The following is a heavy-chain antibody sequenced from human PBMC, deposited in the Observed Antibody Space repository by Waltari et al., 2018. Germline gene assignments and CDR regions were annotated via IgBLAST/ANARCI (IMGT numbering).Heavy chain of an antibody. CDR3: ARPPLSYGGMDV. Sequence: QVQLVQSGAEVKKPGASVKVSCKASGYTFTSYDINWVRQATGQGLEWMGWMNPNSGNTGYAQKVQGRVTMTRNTSISTAYMELSSLRSEDTAVHYCARPPLSYGGMDVWGQGPRSPSP. CDR1: GYTFTSYD. V-gene: IGHV1-8*01. D-gene: IGHD1-26*01. CDR2: MNPNSGNT. J-gene: IGHJ6*02.